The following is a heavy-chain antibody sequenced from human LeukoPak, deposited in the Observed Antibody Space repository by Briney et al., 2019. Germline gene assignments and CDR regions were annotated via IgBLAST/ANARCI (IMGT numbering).Heavy chain of an antibody. D-gene: IGHD3-3*01. CDR2: INHSGGT. J-gene: IGHJ3*02. CDR3: ARGLRTIFGVVIKQGGAFDI. Sequence: SETLSLTCAVYGGSFSGYYWSWIRQPPGKGLEWIGEINHSGGTNYNPSLKSRVTISVDTSKNQFSLKLSSVTAADTAVYYCARGLRTIFGVVIKQGGAFDIWGQGTMVTVSS. V-gene: IGHV4-34*01. CDR1: GGSFSGYY.